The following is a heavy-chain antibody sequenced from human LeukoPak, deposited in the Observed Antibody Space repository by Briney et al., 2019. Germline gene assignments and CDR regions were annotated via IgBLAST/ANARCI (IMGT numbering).Heavy chain of an antibody. CDR3: ARQRAERITMIVVFDY. V-gene: IGHV4-38-2*01. D-gene: IGHD3-22*01. Sequence: SETLSLTCAASGYSISSGYYWGWIRQPPGKGLEWIGSIYHSGSTYYNPSLKSRVTISVDTSKNQFSLKLSSVTAADTAVYYCARQRAERITMIVVFDYWGQGTLVTVSS. J-gene: IGHJ4*02. CDR1: GYSISSGYY. CDR2: IYHSGST.